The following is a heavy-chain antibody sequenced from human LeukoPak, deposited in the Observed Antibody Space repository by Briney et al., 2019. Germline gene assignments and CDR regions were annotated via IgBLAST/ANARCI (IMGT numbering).Heavy chain of an antibody. CDR2: IHNSGTT. CDR3: GRRYYSNLGSFPFDF. Sequence: SETLSLTCAVSGGPFSGYFWSWIRQSSGKGLEWIGEIHNSGTTNYNPSLNSRVTISEDTSKNQFYLNLSSVTAADTAVYYCGRRYYSNLGSFPFDFWGQGTLVTVSS. CDR1: GGPFSGYF. J-gene: IGHJ4*02. V-gene: IGHV4-34*01. D-gene: IGHD2/OR15-2a*01.